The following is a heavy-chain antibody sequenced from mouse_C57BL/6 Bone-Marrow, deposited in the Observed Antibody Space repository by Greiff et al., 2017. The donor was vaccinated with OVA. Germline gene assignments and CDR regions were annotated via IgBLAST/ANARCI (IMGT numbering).Heavy chain of an antibody. CDR1: GFNIKDDY. V-gene: IGHV14-4*01. D-gene: IGHD1-1*01. Sequence: VQLQQSGAELVRPGASVKLSCTASGFNIKDDYMHWVKQRPEQGLEWIGWIDPENGDTEYASKFQGKATITADTSSNTAYLQLSSLTSEDTAVYYRTGDYGSSPSFGGQGTTLTVSS. J-gene: IGHJ2*01. CDR2: IDPENGDT. CDR3: TGDYGSSPSF.